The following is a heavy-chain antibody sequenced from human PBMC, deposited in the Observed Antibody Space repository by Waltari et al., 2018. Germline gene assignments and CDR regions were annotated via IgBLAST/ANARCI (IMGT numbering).Heavy chain of an antibody. J-gene: IGHJ4*02. CDR1: GGTFSSYA. D-gene: IGHD6-13*01. Sequence: QVQLVQSGAEVKKPGSSVKVSCKASGGTFSSYAISWVRQAPGQGLEWMGRIIPIFGTANYAQKFQGRVTITADKSTSTAYMELSSLRSEDTAVYYCARDLAAAGMLRYYFDYWGQGTLVTVSS. CDR3: ARDLAAAGMLRYYFDY. CDR2: IIPIFGTA. V-gene: IGHV1-69*08.